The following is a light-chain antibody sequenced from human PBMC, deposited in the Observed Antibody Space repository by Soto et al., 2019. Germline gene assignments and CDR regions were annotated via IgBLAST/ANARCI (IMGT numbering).Light chain of an antibody. Sequence: DIQMTQSPSSLSASVGDRVTITCRASQSISSYLNWYQQKPGKAPKLLIYAASSLQSGVPSRFSGSGSGTDFTITISSLQPEDFATYYCQQSYSTWWTFGQGTKVDIK. CDR2: AAS. J-gene: IGKJ1*01. CDR3: QQSYSTWWT. V-gene: IGKV1-39*01. CDR1: QSISSY.